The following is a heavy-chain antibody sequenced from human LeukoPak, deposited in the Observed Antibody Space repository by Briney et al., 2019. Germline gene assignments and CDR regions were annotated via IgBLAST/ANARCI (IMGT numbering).Heavy chain of an antibody. D-gene: IGHD7-27*01. CDR2: IYYSGST. J-gene: IGHJ6*02. Sequence: PSETLSLTCTVSGGSISSGGYYWSWIRQHPGKGLEWIGYIYYSGSTYYNPSLKSRVTISVDTSKNQFSLKLSSVTAADTAVYYCARDPRRGDRDGMDVWGQGTTVTVSS. V-gene: IGHV4-31*03. CDR3: ARDPRRGDRDGMDV. CDR1: GGSISSGGYY.